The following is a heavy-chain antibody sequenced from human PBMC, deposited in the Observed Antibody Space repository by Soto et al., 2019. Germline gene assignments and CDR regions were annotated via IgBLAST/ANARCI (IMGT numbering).Heavy chain of an antibody. Sequence: QLQLQESGSGLVKPSQTLSLTCAVSGCSISSGGYSWSWLRQPPGKGLEWLGYIYHSGSTYYNPALKSRVTRSVDRSKNQCSLKLSSVTAADTAVYYCARGPPCGYWGQGTLVTVSS. J-gene: IGHJ4*02. CDR3: ARGPPCGY. V-gene: IGHV4-30-2*01. CDR2: IYHSGST. CDR1: GCSISSGGYS.